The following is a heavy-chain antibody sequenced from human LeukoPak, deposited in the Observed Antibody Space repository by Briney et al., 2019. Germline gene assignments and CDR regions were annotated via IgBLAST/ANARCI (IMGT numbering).Heavy chain of an antibody. CDR1: GYTFTGYY. J-gene: IGHJ4*02. Sequence: ASVKVSCKASGYTFTGYYLHWVRQAPGQGLEWMGWINPNSGGTNYAQKFQGRVTVTSDTSISTAYMELSSLRSDDTALYYCARVRSYSYGFDSWGQGTLVTVSS. D-gene: IGHD4-11*01. CDR2: INPNSGGT. V-gene: IGHV1-2*02. CDR3: ARVRSYSYGFDS.